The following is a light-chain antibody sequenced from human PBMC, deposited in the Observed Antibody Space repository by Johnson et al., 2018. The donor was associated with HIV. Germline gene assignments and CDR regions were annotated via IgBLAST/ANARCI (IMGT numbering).Light chain of an antibody. CDR2: EKN. Sequence: QSVLTQPPSVSAAPGQKVTISCSGSGSNIGNNYVSWYQQLPGSAPKLLIYEKNKRPSGIPDRFYGSKSGTSATLGITGLQTGDEADYYCGTWDSSLSAYVFGTGTKVTVL. CDR1: GSNIGNNY. V-gene: IGLV1-51*02. J-gene: IGLJ1*01. CDR3: GTWDSSLSAYV.